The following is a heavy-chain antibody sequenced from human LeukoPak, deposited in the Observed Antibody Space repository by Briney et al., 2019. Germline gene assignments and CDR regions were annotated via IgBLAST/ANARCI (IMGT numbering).Heavy chain of an antibody. V-gene: IGHV3-30*02. CDR1: GFTFSSYG. D-gene: IGHD2-2*01. CDR3: AKEEYCSSTSCYLNYFDY. CDR2: IRYDGSNK. Sequence: GGSLRLSCAASGFTFSSYGMHWVRQAPGKGLEWVAFIRYDGSNKYYADSVKGRFTISRDNSKNTLYLQMNSLRAEDTAVYYCAKEEYCSSTSCYLNYFDYWGQGTLVTVSS. J-gene: IGHJ4*02.